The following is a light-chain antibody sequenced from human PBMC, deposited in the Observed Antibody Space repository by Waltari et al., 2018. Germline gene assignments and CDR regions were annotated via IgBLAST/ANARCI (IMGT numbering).Light chain of an antibody. CDR1: SSDVGGYNS. CDR3: SSYTSSDTYV. CDR2: DVS. Sequence: QSALTQPASVSGSPGQSITISCTGTSSDVGGYNSVSWYQQHPVKAPKLMIYDVSNRPSGVSNRFFGSKFGNTASLTISGLQAEDEADYYCSSYTSSDTYVFGTVTKVTVL. J-gene: IGLJ1*01. V-gene: IGLV2-14*03.